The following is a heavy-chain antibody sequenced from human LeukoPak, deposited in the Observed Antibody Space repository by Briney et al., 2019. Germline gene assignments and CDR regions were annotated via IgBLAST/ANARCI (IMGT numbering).Heavy chain of an antibody. CDR2: ISSSSSYI. Sequence: GGSLRLSCAASGFAFSSYSMNWVRQAPGKGLEWVSSISSSSSYIYYADSVKGRFTISRDNAKNSLYLQMNSLRAEDTAVYYCARHLSGVTGYTYGRGIDYWGQGTLVTVSS. D-gene: IGHD5-18*01. V-gene: IGHV3-21*01. CDR3: ARHLSGVTGYTYGRGIDY. J-gene: IGHJ4*02. CDR1: GFAFSSYS.